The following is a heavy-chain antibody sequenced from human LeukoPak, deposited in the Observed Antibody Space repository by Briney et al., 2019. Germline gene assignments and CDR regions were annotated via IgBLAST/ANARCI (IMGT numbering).Heavy chain of an antibody. CDR3: VRGLNDYLWGRSRSRFDP. CDR1: GYTFTDYY. J-gene: IGHJ5*02. CDR2: INLNSGDT. Sequence: ASVKVSCKASGYTFTDYYMHWVRQAPVQGLEWMGWINLNSGDTNYAQKFQGRVTMTTDTSISTAYMELSSLRSDDTAVYYCVRGLNDYLWGRSRSRFDPWGQGTLVTVSS. D-gene: IGHD3-16*02. V-gene: IGHV1-2*02.